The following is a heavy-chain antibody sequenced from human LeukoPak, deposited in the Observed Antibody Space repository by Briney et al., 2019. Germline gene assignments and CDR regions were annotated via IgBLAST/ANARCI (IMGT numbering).Heavy chain of an antibody. D-gene: IGHD6-6*01. CDR3: ARVYRSSSGYCFDY. CDR1: GFTFSSYS. CDR2: ISSSSSTI. V-gene: IGHV3-48*04. Sequence: GGSLRLSCAASGFTFSSYSINWVRQAPGKGLEWVSYISSSSSTIYYADSVKGRFTISRDNAQNSLYLQMNSLRAEDTAVYYCARVYRSSSGYCFDYWGQGTLVTVSS. J-gene: IGHJ4*02.